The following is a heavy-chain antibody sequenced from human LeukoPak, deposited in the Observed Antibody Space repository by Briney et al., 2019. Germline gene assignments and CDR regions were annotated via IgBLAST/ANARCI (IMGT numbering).Heavy chain of an antibody. CDR3: ARVGCSSTSCAIDY. D-gene: IGHD2-2*01. CDR2: ISSNGGST. J-gene: IGHJ4*02. CDR1: GFTFSSYA. Sequence: GGSLRLFCAASGFTFSSYAMHWVRQAPGKGLEYVSAISSNGGSTYYANSVKGRFTISRDNSKNTLYLQMGSLRAEDMAVYYCARVGCSSTSCAIDYWGQGTLVTVSS. V-gene: IGHV3-64*01.